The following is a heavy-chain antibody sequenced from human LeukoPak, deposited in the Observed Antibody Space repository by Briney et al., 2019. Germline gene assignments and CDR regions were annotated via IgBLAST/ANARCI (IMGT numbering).Heavy chain of an antibody. CDR3: ARVPILYYYYGMDV. Sequence: GGSLRLSCAASGFTFSSYGMHWVRQAPGKGLEWVAVIWYDGSNKYYADSVKGRFTISRDNSKNTLYLQMNSLGAEDTAVYYCARVPILYYYYGMDVWGKGTTVTVSS. D-gene: IGHD2-15*01. CDR1: GFTFSSYG. CDR2: IWYDGSNK. J-gene: IGHJ6*04. V-gene: IGHV3-33*01.